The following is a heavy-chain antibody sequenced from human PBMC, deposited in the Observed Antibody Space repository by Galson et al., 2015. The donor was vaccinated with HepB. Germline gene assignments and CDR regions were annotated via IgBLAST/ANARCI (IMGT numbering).Heavy chain of an antibody. CDR3: ARTRGAAAGMFDY. V-gene: IGHV3-74*01. CDR2: INSDGTYI. J-gene: IGHJ4*02. D-gene: IGHD6-13*01. CDR1: GFTFSNYW. Sequence: SLRLSCAASGFTFSNYWMHWVRQAPGKGLVWVSRINSDGTYITYADSVKGRFTTSRDNAKNTLYLQMNSPRAEDTALYYCARTRGAAAGMFDYWGQGSLVTVSS.